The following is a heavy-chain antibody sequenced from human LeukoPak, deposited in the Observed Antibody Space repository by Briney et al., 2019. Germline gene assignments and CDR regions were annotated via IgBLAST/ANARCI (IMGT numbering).Heavy chain of an antibody. D-gene: IGHD6-19*01. CDR1: GFTFSDYS. CDR2: ISRSSNNI. V-gene: IGHV3-48*01. Sequence: GGSLRLSCAASGFTFSDYSMNWVRQAPGKGLEWLAYISRSSNNIFYADSVRGRLTISRDDAKNSLYLQMNSLRAEDTAVYYCAKGIAVAVSYYYYGMDVWGQGTTVTVSS. J-gene: IGHJ6*02. CDR3: AKGIAVAVSYYYYGMDV.